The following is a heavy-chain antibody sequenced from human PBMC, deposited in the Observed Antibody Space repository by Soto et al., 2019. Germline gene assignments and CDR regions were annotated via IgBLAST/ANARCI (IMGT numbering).Heavy chain of an antibody. Sequence: EVQLLESGGGLVQPGGSPRLSCAASGFTFSSYAMSWVRQAPGKGLEWVSAISGSGGSTYYADSVKGRFTISRDNSKNTLYLQMNSLRAEDTAVYYCAKVGCGGSCYSIDYWGQGTLVTVSS. CDR1: GFTFSSYA. CDR2: ISGSGGST. CDR3: AKVGCGGSCYSIDY. J-gene: IGHJ4*02. V-gene: IGHV3-23*01. D-gene: IGHD2-15*01.